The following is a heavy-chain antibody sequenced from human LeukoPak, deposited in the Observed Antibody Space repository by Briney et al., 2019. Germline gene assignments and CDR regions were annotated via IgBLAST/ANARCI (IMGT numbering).Heavy chain of an antibody. CDR1: GGALSGYA. Sequence: SVKVSCKASGGALSGYAVTWVRLAPGQGLEWMGGIILIFGSTNYAPKFEARLTITADESTNTVYMELSSLRSEDTAVYFCARGFSGPNWGKRYYDHWGQGTLVTVSS. D-gene: IGHD7-27*01. V-gene: IGHV1-69*13. J-gene: IGHJ4*02. CDR3: ARGFSGPNWGKRYYDH. CDR2: IILIFGST.